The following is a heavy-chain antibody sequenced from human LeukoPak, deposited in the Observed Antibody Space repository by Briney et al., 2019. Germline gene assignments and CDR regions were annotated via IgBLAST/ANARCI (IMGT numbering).Heavy chain of an antibody. D-gene: IGHD6-19*01. CDR1: GYDFTSVG. V-gene: IGHV1-18*01. J-gene: IGHJ4*02. Sequence: GASVKVSCKASGYDFTSVGITWVRQAPGQGLEWMGWISPYNGNTRYVQKLQGRVTMTTDTSTSTAYMELRSLRFDDTAVYHCARAGSGSGWYFDYWGQGTLVTVSA. CDR3: ARAGSGSGWYFDY. CDR2: ISPYNGNT.